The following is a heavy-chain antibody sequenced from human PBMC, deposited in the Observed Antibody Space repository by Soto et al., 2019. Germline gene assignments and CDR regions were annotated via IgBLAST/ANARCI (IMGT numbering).Heavy chain of an antibody. V-gene: IGHV3-30*18. D-gene: IGHD3-10*01. CDR2: ISYDGSNK. J-gene: IGHJ4*02. Sequence: GGSLRLSCAASGFTFSSYGMHWVRQAPGKGLEWVAVISYDGSNKYYADSVEGRFTISRDNSKNTLYLQMNRLKAEDTATYYCAKGSDVSNNGAFFDYWGQGTLVTVSS. CDR3: AKGSDVSNNGAFFDY. CDR1: GFTFSSYG.